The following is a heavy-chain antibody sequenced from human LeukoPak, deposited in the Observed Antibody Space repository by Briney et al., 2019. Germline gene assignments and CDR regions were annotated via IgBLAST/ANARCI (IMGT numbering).Heavy chain of an antibody. CDR1: GYSISSGYY. CDR3: ARDVSGDYDTFDY. V-gene: IGHV4-38-2*02. Sequence: KPSETLSLTCAVSGYSISSGYYWGWIRQPPGQGLSWIGSVYRSGSTYYNPSLKSRVTISVDTSKNQFSLKLRSVTASDTAVYYCARDVSGDYDTFDYWGQGTLVTVSS. D-gene: IGHD3-22*01. CDR2: VYRSGST. J-gene: IGHJ4*02.